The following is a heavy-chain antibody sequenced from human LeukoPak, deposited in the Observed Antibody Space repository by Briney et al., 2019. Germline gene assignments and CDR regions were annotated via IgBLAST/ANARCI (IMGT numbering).Heavy chain of an antibody. V-gene: IGHV1-2*02. Sequence: GASVKVSCKASGYTFTGYYMHWVRQAPGQGLEWMGWINPNSGGTNYAQKFQGRVTMTRDTSISTAYMELSRLRSDDTAVYYCARATYYYGSGSLYYYYYMDVWGKGTTVTVSS. D-gene: IGHD3-10*01. CDR1: GYTFTGYY. J-gene: IGHJ6*03. CDR2: INPNSGGT. CDR3: ARATYYYGSGSLYYYYYMDV.